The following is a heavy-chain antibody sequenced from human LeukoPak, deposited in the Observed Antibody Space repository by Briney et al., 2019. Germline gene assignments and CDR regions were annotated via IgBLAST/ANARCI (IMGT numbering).Heavy chain of an antibody. V-gene: IGHV3-9*01. D-gene: IGHD3-10*01. Sequence: SCNIGNIGYADSVKGRFTISRDNAKNSLYLQMNSLRAEDTAVYYCAKDPGSGIYYYGMDVWGQGTTVTVSS. CDR3: AKDPGSGIYYYGMDV. CDR2: SCNIGNI. J-gene: IGHJ6*02.